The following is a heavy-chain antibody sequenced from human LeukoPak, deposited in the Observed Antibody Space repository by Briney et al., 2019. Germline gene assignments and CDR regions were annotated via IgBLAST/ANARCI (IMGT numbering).Heavy chain of an antibody. CDR1: GFTFSSYG. D-gene: IGHD2-2*01. CDR3: ARDVEVVPAAIGDYYYGMDV. J-gene: IGHJ6*02. V-gene: IGHV3-30*02. CDR2: IRYDGSNK. Sequence: GGSLRLSCAASGFTFSSYGMHWVRQAPGKGLEWVAFIRYDGSNKYYADSVKGRFTISRDNSKNTLYLQMNSLRAEDTAVYYCARDVEVVPAAIGDYYYGMDVWGQGTTVTVSS.